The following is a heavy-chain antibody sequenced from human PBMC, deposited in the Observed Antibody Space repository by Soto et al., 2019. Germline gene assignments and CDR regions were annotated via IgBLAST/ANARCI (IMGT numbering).Heavy chain of an antibody. J-gene: IGHJ4*02. CDR1: GYTFTGHY. Sequence: GASVKVSCKASGYTFTGHYIHWVRQAPGQGPEWMGEIDPASGDTRYAQKFQGRVTMTRDTSITTVYMELNNLSPDDTAVYYCGRGRSGQLVVFYWGQGTPVTVSS. CDR2: IDPASGDT. V-gene: IGHV1-2*02. CDR3: GRGRSGQLVVFY. D-gene: IGHD3-10*01.